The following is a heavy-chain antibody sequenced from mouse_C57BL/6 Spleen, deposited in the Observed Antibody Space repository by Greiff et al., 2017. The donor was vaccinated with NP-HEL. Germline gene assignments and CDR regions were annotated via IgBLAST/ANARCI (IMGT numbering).Heavy chain of an antibody. CDR3: ARSGGYDYYYFDY. V-gene: IGHV1-53*01. CDR1: GYTFTSYW. J-gene: IGHJ2*01. Sequence: QVQLKQPGTELVKPGASVKLSCKASGYTFTSYWMHWVKQRPGQGLEWIGNINPSNGGTNYNEKFKSKATLTVDKSSSTAYMQLSSLTSEDSAVYYCARSGGYDYYYFDYWGQGTTLTVSS. CDR2: INPSNGGT. D-gene: IGHD2-4*01.